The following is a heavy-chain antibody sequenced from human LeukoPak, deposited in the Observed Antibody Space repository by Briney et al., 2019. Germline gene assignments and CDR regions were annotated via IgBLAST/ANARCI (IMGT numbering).Heavy chain of an antibody. CDR1: GGSFNGYY. D-gene: IGHD5-18*01. Sequence: TSETLSLACAVYGGSFNGYYWSWIRQPPGKGLEWIGEINHSGSTNYNPSLKSRVTISVDTSKNQFSLKLSSVTAADTAVYYCARGGYSYGPGTSRGKNWFDPWGQGTLVSVSS. CDR2: INHSGST. V-gene: IGHV4-34*01. J-gene: IGHJ5*02. CDR3: ARGGYSYGPGTSRGKNWFDP.